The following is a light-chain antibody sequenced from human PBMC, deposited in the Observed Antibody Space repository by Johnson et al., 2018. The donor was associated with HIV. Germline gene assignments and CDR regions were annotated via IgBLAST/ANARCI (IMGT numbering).Light chain of an antibody. Sequence: QSVLTQPPSVSAAPGQKVTISCSGSSSNIGNNYVSWYQQLPGTAPKLVIYENNKRPSGIPDRFSGSKSGTSATLGITGLQTGDEADYYCGTWDSSLSVYVFGTGTKVTVL. J-gene: IGLJ1*01. CDR2: ENN. CDR1: SSNIGNNY. V-gene: IGLV1-51*01. CDR3: GTWDSSLSVYV.